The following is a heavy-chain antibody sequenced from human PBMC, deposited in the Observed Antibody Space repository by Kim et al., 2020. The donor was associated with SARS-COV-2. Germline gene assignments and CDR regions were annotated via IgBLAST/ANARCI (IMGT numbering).Heavy chain of an antibody. V-gene: IGHV3-33*01. CDR2: IWYDGSNK. J-gene: IGHJ4*02. CDR1: GFTFSSYG. D-gene: IGHD1-1*01. CDR3: ARASWNVNYFDY. Sequence: GGSLRLSCAASGFTFSSYGMHWVRQAPGKGLEWVAVIWYDGSNKYYADSVKGRFTISRDNSKNTLYLQMNSLRAEDTAVYYCARASWNVNYFDYWGQGTLVTVSS.